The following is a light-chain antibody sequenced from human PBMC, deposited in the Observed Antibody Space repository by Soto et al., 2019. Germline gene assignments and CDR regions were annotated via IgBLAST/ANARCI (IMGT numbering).Light chain of an antibody. Sequence: DLQMTQSPSSLSASIGDRVAITCRASQSISTYVNWYQQKPGKAPKLLIYAAFKLQSGVPSRFSGGGSGTDFTLTISSLQPEDFATYYCQQSYGTPHTFGGGTKVEIK. CDR1: QSISTY. V-gene: IGKV1-39*01. J-gene: IGKJ4*01. CDR2: AAF. CDR3: QQSYGTPHT.